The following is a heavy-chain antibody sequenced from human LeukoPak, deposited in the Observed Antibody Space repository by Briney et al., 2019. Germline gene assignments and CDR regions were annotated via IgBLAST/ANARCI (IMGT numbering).Heavy chain of an antibody. J-gene: IGHJ4*02. CDR1: GFTFSSYG. D-gene: IGHD5-12*01. CDR2: IRYDGSNK. V-gene: IGHV3-30*02. Sequence: GGSLRLSCAASGFTFSSYGMHWVRQAPGKGLEWVAFIRYDGSNKYYADSVKGRFTISRDNSKNSLYLQMNSLRAEDTAVYYCARGPSGYHNTGGQGTLVTVSS. CDR3: ARGPSGYHNT.